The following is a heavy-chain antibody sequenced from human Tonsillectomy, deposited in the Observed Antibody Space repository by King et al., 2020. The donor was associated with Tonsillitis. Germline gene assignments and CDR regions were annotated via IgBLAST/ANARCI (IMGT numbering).Heavy chain of an antibody. CDR2: XYWNDDK. V-gene: IGHV2-5*01. CDR3: AHFSYGSGSSRVGFDI. J-gene: IGHJ3*02. CDR1: GFSLTTSGVG. Sequence: TLKESGPTLVKPTQTLTLTCTFSGFSLTTSGVGVAWIRQPPGKALEWLALXYWNDDKRYSPSLKTRLTITKDTSKNQVVLTMTNMDPVDTATYYCAHFSYGSGSSRVGFDIWGQGTMVTVSS. D-gene: IGHD3-10*01.